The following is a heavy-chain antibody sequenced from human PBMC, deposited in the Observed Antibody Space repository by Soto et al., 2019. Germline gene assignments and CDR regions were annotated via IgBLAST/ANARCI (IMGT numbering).Heavy chain of an antibody. CDR3: ARAVRIPYYYYGMGV. CDR1: GGSISSYY. CDR2: IYYSGST. D-gene: IGHD2-15*01. Sequence: PSETLSLTCTVSGGSISSYYWSWIRQPPGKGLEWIGYIYYSGSTNYNPSLKSRVTISVDTSKNQFSLKLSSVTAADTAVYYCARAVRIPYYYYGMGVWGQGTTVTVSS. J-gene: IGHJ6*02. V-gene: IGHV4-59*01.